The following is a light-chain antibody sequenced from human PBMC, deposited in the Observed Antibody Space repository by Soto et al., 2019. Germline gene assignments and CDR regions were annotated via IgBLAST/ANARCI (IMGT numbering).Light chain of an antibody. J-gene: IGLJ3*02. Sequence: QSALTQPPSASGSPGQSVTISCTGTSRDVGDYNYVSWYQQHPGKAPKLIIYDVTKRPSGVPDRFSGSKSGNTASLTVSGLQAEDEADYYCISYAGYNNLELFGGGTKVTVL. CDR3: ISYAGYNNLEL. CDR1: SRDVGDYNY. V-gene: IGLV2-8*01. CDR2: DVT.